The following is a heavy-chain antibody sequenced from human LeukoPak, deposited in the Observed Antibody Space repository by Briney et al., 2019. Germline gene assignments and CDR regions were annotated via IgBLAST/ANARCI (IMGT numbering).Heavy chain of an antibody. D-gene: IGHD3-10*01. CDR1: GFTFSSYS. Sequence: GGSLRLSCAASGFTFSSYSMNWVRQAPGKGLEWISYISSGGDTMFYADSVKARFTISRDDAKNSMYLQMNSLTAEDTALYFCAREDGGGWGHGTLVTVSS. CDR3: AREDGGG. V-gene: IGHV3-48*04. CDR2: ISSGGDTM. J-gene: IGHJ4*01.